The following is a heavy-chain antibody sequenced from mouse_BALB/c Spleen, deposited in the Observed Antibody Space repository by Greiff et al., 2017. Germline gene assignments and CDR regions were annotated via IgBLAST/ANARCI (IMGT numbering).Heavy chain of an antibody. V-gene: IGHV5-9-4*01. CDR1: GFTFSSYA. D-gene: IGHD2-4*01. CDR2: ISSGGSYT. CDR3: ARRPYDYDDYAMDY. Sequence: EVQRVESGGGLVKPGGSLKLSCAASGFTFSSYAMSWVRQSPEKRLEWVAEISSGGSYTYYPDTVTGRFTISRDNAKNTLYLEMSSLRSEDTAMYYCARRPYDYDDYAMDYWGQGTSVTVSS. J-gene: IGHJ4*01.